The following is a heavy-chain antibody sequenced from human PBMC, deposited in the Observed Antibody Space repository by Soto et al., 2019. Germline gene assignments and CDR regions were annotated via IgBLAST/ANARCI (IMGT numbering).Heavy chain of an antibody. CDR2: ISFDGSEK. J-gene: IGHJ5*02. CDR3: ASQGYCSGGSCYNNWLNGFDP. CDR1: GFTFSSYG. D-gene: IGHD2-15*01. Sequence: VGSLRLSCAASGFTFSSYGMHWVRQAPGMGLERVAVISFDGSEKYYADSVKGRFTISRDNSKNTLFLQMDSLRIEDTAVYYCASQGYCSGGSCYNNWLNGFDPWGQGTPVTVSS. V-gene: IGHV3-30*03.